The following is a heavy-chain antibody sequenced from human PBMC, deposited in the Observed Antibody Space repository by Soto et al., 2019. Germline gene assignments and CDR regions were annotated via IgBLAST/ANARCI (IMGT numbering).Heavy chain of an antibody. J-gene: IGHJ4*02. D-gene: IGHD1-1*01. Sequence: PVGSLRLSCEVSGFTFSDYYMSWIRQAPGKGLEWISYSSNSGTFTKYADSVKGRFSISRDNTKNLLFLQMNSLRAEDTALYYCARSGDNYNLLDYWGQGTPVTVSS. CDR1: GFTFSDYY. CDR2: SSNSGTFT. CDR3: ARSGDNYNLLDY. V-gene: IGHV3-11*06.